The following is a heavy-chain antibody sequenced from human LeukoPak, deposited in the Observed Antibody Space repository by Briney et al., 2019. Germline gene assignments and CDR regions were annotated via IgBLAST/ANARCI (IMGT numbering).Heavy chain of an antibody. Sequence: SETLSLTCAVSGGSISSGGYSWSWIRQPPGKGLEWIGYIYHSGSTYYNPSLKSRVTISVDRPKNQFSLKLSSVTAADTAVYYCARKGLGGNLFDYWGQGTLVTVSS. D-gene: IGHD4-23*01. CDR2: IYHSGST. CDR3: ARKGLGGNLFDY. J-gene: IGHJ4*02. V-gene: IGHV4-30-2*01. CDR1: GGSISSGGYS.